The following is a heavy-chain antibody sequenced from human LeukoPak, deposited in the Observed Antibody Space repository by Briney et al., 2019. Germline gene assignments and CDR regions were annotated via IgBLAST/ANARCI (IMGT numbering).Heavy chain of an antibody. V-gene: IGHV4-34*01. CDR3: ARSLYQLPIDY. D-gene: IGHD2-2*01. CDR2: INHSGST. CDR1: GGSFSGYY. J-gene: IGHJ4*02. Sequence: SSETLSLTCAVYGGSFSGYYWSWIRQPPGKGLEWIGEINHSGSTNYNPSLKSRVTISVDTSKSQFSLKLSSVTAADTAVYYCARSLYQLPIDYWGQGTLVTVSS.